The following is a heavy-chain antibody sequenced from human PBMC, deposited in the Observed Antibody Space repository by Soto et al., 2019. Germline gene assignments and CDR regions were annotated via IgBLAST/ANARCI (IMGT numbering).Heavy chain of an antibody. J-gene: IGHJ2*01. CDR3: ARPSRTDTERYCDL. D-gene: IGHD2-21*02. V-gene: IGHV1-69*06. CDR2: IIHSFGTA. CDR1: GNTFSNYA. Sequence: QVQLVQSGAEVKKPGSSVRVSCKASGNTFSNYAISWVRQAPGQGLEWMGGIIHSFGTANYAQKFQARVTITADKSTSTVYMELSSLRSDDTAVYYCARPSRTDTERYCDLWGRGTLVTVSA.